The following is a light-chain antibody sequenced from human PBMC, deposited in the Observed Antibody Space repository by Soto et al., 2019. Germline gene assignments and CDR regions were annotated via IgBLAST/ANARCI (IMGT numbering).Light chain of an antibody. CDR1: SSDVGGYNY. CDR2: DVS. Sequence: QSALTQPASVSGSPGQSITISCTGTSSDVGGYNYVSWYQQHPGKAPKLRIYDVSNRPSGVSNRFSGSKSSNTASLTISGLQAEDEADYYCSSYTSSSTLGVVFGGGTKLTVL. CDR3: SSYTSSSTLGVV. J-gene: IGLJ2*01. V-gene: IGLV2-14*01.